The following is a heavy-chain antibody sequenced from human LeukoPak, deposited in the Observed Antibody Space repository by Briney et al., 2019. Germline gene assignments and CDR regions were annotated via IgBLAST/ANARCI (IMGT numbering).Heavy chain of an antibody. CDR2: IIPIFGTA. V-gene: IGHV1-69*05. Sequence: SVKVSCKASGGTFSSYAISWVRQAPGQGLEWMGRIIPIFGTANYAQKFQGRVTITTDESTSTAYMELSRLRSDDTAVYYCARGRNQLTHSDYSSGAQRIFDYWGQGTLVTVSS. CDR3: ARGRNQLTHSDYSSGAQRIFDY. J-gene: IGHJ4*02. D-gene: IGHD3-22*01. CDR1: GGTFSSYA.